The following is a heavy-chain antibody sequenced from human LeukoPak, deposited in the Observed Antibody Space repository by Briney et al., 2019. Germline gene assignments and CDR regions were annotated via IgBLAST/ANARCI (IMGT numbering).Heavy chain of an antibody. CDR3: ARRIQIAAIDY. Sequence: GGSLRLSCAASGFTFSSYWMHLVRQAPGKGLVWVSHINSDGSSTSYADSVKGRFTISTDNAKNTLYLQMSSLRAEDKAVYYCARRIQIAAIDYWGQGTLVTVSS. D-gene: IGHD6-25*01. CDR1: GFTFSSYW. J-gene: IGHJ4*02. CDR2: INSDGSST. V-gene: IGHV3-74*01.